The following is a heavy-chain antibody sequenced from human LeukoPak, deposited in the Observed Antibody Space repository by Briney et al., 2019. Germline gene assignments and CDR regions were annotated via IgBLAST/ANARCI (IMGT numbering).Heavy chain of an antibody. D-gene: IGHD3-22*01. Sequence: PSETLSLTCAVYGVSFSGYYWSWLRQPPGKGLEWLGEINHSGSTNYNPSLKSRVTISVDTSKNQFSLQLSSVTAADTAVYYCARGRRYYYDSSGYWEAFDIWGQGTMVTVSS. J-gene: IGHJ3*02. CDR2: INHSGST. CDR3: ARGRRYYYDSSGYWEAFDI. V-gene: IGHV4-34*01. CDR1: GVSFSGYY.